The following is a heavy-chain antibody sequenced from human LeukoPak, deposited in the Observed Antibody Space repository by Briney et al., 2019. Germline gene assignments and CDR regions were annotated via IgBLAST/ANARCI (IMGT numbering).Heavy chain of an antibody. J-gene: IGHJ3*02. CDR2: INHNGST. CDR3: ARGGLMVYAVRVQNDVFDI. CDR1: GGSSSGYY. V-gene: IGHV4-34*01. D-gene: IGHD2-8*01. Sequence: SETLSLTCAGYGGSSSGYYCSWIRQPPGKGLEWIGEINHNGSTNYNPSVKSRVTISVDTSKNQFSLKLSSVTAADTAVYYCARGGLMVYAVRVQNDVFDIWGQGTMVTVSS.